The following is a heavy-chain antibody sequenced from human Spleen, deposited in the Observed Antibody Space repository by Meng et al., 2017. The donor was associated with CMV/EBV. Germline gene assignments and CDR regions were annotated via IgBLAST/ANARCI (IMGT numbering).Heavy chain of an antibody. CDR3: VRVGLAFDY. V-gene: IGHV3-53*01. D-gene: IGHD6-19*01. CDR2: IYSGGST. Sequence: GGSLRLSCAASGFTFSSYSMNWVRQAPGKGLEWVSVIYSGGSTYYADSVKGRFTISRDNSKNTLYLEMNSLRAEDTAFYYCVRVGLAFDYWGQGTLVTVSS. CDR1: GFTFSSYS. J-gene: IGHJ4*02.